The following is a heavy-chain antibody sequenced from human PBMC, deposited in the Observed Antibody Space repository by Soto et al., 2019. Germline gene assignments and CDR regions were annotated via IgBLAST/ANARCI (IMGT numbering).Heavy chain of an antibody. D-gene: IGHD3-3*01. Sequence: ASVKVSCKASGYTFTSYDINWVRQATGQGLEWMGWMNPNSGNTGYAQKFQGRVTMTRNTSISTAYMELSRLRSEDTAVYYCARGFTYYDFWSGYANYMDVWGKGTTVTVSS. CDR3: ARGFTYYDFWSGYANYMDV. V-gene: IGHV1-8*01. CDR1: GYTFTSYD. CDR2: MNPNSGNT. J-gene: IGHJ6*03.